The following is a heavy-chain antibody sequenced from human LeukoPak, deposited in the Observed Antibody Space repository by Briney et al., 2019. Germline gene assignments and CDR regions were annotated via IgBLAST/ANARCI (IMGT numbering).Heavy chain of an antibody. CDR2: IYTSGST. Sequence: SETLSLTCTVTGGSISSYYWSWIRQPAGKGLEWIGRIYTSGSTNYNPSLKSRVTMSVDTSKNQFSLKLSSVTAADTAVYYCARGESYSSGYNWFDPWGQGTLVTVSS. V-gene: IGHV4-4*07. CDR3: ARGESYSSGYNWFDP. D-gene: IGHD6-19*01. CDR1: GGSISSYY. J-gene: IGHJ5*02.